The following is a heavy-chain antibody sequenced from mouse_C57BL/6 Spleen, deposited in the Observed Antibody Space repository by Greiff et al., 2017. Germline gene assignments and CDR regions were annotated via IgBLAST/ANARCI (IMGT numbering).Heavy chain of an antibody. CDR2: IYPGDGDT. CDR3: ARDYDYDFAY. CDR1: GYAFSSSW. D-gene: IGHD2-4*01. J-gene: IGHJ3*01. V-gene: IGHV1-82*01. Sequence: VQLQQSGPELVKPGASVKISCKASGYAFSSSWMNWVKQRPGKGLEWIGRIYPGDGDTNYNGKFKGKATLTADKASSTAYMKLSSLTSEDSAVYFCARDYDYDFAYWGQGTLVTVSA.